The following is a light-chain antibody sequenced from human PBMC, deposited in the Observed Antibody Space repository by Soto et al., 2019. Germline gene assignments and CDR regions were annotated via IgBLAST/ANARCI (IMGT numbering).Light chain of an antibody. J-gene: IGKJ1*01. CDR2: DAS. CDR1: QSISSW. CDR3: QQYGT. Sequence: DIQMTQSPSTLSASLGDRVTITCRASQSISSWLACYQQKPGKAPKLLIYDASSLESGVPSRFSGSGSGSDFTLTISRLEPEDFAVYYCQQYGTFGQGTKVDI. V-gene: IGKV1-5*01.